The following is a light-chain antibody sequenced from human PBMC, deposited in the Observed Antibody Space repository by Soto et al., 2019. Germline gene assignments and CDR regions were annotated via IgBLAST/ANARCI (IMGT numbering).Light chain of an antibody. V-gene: IGLV2-14*01. CDR2: DVT. CDR3: TSYTTSSTYV. CDR1: SSDVGAYNY. J-gene: IGLJ1*01. Sequence: QSVLTQPASVSGSPGQSSPISCTGTSSDVGAYNYVFWYQQYPGKAPKLIIYDVTNRPSGVSDRFSGSKSGNTASLTISGLQAEDEADYYCTSYTTSSTYVFGTGTKVTVL.